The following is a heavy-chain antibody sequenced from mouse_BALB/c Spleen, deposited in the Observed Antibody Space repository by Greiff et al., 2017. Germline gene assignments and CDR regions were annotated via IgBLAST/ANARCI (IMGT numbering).Heavy chain of an antibody. D-gene: IGHD4-1*02. CDR2: ISSGGSYT. Sequence: DVKLVESGGGLVKPGGSLKLSCAASGFTFSSYAMSWVRQTPEKRLEWVATISSGGSYTYYPDSVKGRFTISRDNAKNTLYLQMSSLRSEDTAMYYCARSTGRGFAYWGQGTLVTVSA. CDR1: GFTFSSYA. J-gene: IGHJ3*01. V-gene: IGHV5-9-3*01. CDR3: ARSTGRGFAY.